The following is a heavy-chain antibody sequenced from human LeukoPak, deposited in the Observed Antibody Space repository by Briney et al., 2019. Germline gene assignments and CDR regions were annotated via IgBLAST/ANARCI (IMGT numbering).Heavy chain of an antibody. V-gene: IGHV3-21*01. D-gene: IGHD2-15*01. J-gene: IGHJ4*02. CDR3: AIHCSGGSCPVRPFDY. Sequence: GGSLILSWAASGLTVSRYSMNWGRQAAGKGLEGVSSISSSSSYIYYADSVKGRFTISRDNAKNSLYLQMNSLRAEDTAVYYCAIHCSGGSCPVRPFDYWGQGTLVTVSS. CDR2: ISSSSSYI. CDR1: GLTVSRYS.